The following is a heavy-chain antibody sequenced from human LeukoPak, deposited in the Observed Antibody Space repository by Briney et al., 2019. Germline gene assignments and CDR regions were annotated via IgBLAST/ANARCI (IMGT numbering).Heavy chain of an antibody. J-gene: IGHJ4*02. CDR1: GGSLNSHY. CDR2: IFNTGNT. CDR3: ASRPADTTWYGVFDY. Sequence: SETLSLTCSVSGGSLNSHYWSWIRQPPGKRLEWIRYIFNTGNTNYNPSLASRVTMSVDTSRAQFFLRLSPVTAADTAIYYCASRPADTTWYGVFDYWSQGTLVTVYS. D-gene: IGHD3-10*01. V-gene: IGHV4-59*11.